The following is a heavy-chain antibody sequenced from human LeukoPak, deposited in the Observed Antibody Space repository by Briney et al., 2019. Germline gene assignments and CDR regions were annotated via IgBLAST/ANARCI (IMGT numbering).Heavy chain of an antibody. D-gene: IGHD3-22*01. CDR3: AREQNYYDSSGLGDYFDY. V-gene: IGHV1-46*01. CDR2: INPSGGST. CDR1: GYTFTSDY. Sequence: ASVTVSCKVSGYTFTSDYIHWVRQAPGQGLEWMGIINPSGGSTSYAQKFQGRVTMTRDTSTSTVYMELSSLRSEDTAVYYCAREQNYYDSSGLGDYFDYWGQGTLVTVSS. J-gene: IGHJ4*02.